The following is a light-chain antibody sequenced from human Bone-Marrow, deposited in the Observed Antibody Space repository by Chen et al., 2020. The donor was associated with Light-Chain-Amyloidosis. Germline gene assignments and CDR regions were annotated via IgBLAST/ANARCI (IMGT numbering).Light chain of an antibody. Sequence: QSVLTQPPSVSGAPGQKVTILCTGSSSNIGAGNDVHWYQQLPGTTPKILIYGNTNRLSGVPSRFSGSKSGTSASLVINGLQPDDEADYHCQTYANATHVFGTGTKVIVL. CDR3: QTYANATHV. V-gene: IGLV1-40*01. J-gene: IGLJ1*01. CDR2: GNT. CDR1: SSNIGAGND.